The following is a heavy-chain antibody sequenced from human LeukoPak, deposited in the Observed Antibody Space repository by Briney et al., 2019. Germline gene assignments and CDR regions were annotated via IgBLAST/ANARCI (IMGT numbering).Heavy chain of an antibody. CDR2: IKSNTDGGTT. J-gene: IGHJ4*02. CDR1: GFSFSTYG. CDR3: TTSRD. Sequence: PGGSLRLSCAASGFSFSTYGMSWVRQTPGKGLEWVGRIKSNTDGGTTDYAAPVKGRFTISRDDSKNTLYLQMNSLKSEDTAVYYCTTSRDWGQGTLVTVSS. V-gene: IGHV3-15*01.